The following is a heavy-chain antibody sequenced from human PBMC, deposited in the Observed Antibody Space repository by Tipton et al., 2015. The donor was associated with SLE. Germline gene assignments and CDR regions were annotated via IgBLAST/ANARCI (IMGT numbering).Heavy chain of an antibody. V-gene: IGHV4-39*01. D-gene: IGHD4-23*01. J-gene: IGHJ3*01. CDR2: IYYSGST. CDR3: ARQSSVERRAFDL. CDR1: GGSISSSSYF. Sequence: TLSLTCTVSGGSISSSSYFWGWIRQPPGKGLEWIGSIYYSGSTYYNPSLKSRFTISVDTSKNQFSLKLSSVTAADTAIYFCARQSSVERRAFDLWGRGTMVTVSS.